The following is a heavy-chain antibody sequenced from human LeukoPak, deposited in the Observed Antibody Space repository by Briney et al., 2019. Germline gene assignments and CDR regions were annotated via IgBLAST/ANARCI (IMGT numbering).Heavy chain of an antibody. Sequence: ASVKVSCKASGGTFSSYTISWVRQAPGQGLEWMGRIIPILGIANYAQKFQGRVTFTADKSTSTAYMELSSLRSEDTAVYYCARVDILTGYFDYWGQGTLVTVSS. J-gene: IGHJ4*02. CDR1: GGTFSSYT. V-gene: IGHV1-69*02. D-gene: IGHD3-9*01. CDR2: IIPILGIA. CDR3: ARVDILTGYFDY.